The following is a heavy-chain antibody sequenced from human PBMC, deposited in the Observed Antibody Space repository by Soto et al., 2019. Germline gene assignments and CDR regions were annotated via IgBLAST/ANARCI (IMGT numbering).Heavy chain of an antibody. Sequence: SGPTLGTPAQTVTLTCTFSGFSLTTSGVGVGWIRQPPGKALEWLGIIYWDDDKRYSPSLKSRVTITKDTFKNQLVLTMTNMDPVDTATYYCAHLPWKQLWPRAPVVYWGQGTPVTVSS. D-gene: IGHD5-18*01. J-gene: IGHJ4*02. V-gene: IGHV2-5*02. CDR2: IYWDDDK. CDR3: AHLPWKQLWPRAPVVY. CDR1: GFSLTTSGVG.